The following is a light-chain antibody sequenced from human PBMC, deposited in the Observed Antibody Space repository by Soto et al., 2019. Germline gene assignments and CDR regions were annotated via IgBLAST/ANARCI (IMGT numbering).Light chain of an antibody. J-gene: IGKJ1*01. V-gene: IGKV4-1*01. CDR2: WAS. Sequence: DIVMTQSPDSLAVSLGERATFNCKSSQNLLYSSNNRNYLAWYQQKPGQPPNLLVSWASTRESGVPDRFSGGGSGTDFTLTITSLQAEDVAVYYCQQYYSDPLTFGQGTKVEIK. CDR1: QNLLYSSNNRNY. CDR3: QQYYSDPLT.